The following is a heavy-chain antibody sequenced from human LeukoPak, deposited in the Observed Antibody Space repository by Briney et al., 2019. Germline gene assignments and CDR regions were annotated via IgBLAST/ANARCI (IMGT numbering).Heavy chain of an antibody. CDR1: GFTFSSYA. D-gene: IGHD7-27*01. CDR2: ISSNGGST. J-gene: IGHJ4*02. V-gene: IGHV3-64*01. CDR3: ARVSTGDPSFDC. Sequence: GGSLRLSCAASGFTFSSYAMHWVRQAPGKGLEYVSAISSNGGSTYYANSVKGRFTISRDNSKNTLYLQMGSLRAEDMAVYYCARVSTGDPSFDCWGQGTLVTVSS.